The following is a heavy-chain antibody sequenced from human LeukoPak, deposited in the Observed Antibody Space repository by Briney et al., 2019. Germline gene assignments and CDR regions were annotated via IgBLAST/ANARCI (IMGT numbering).Heavy chain of an antibody. CDR2: ISAYNGNT. J-gene: IGHJ4*02. D-gene: IGHD6-13*01. V-gene: IGHV1-18*01. CDR1: GYTFTSYG. CDR3: ARDQGYSSSLYYSDY. Sequence: ASVKVSCKASGYTFTSYGISWVRQAPGQGLEWMGWISAYNGNTNYAQKLQGRVTMTTDTSTSTAYMELRSLRSDDTAVYYCARDQGYSSSLYYSDYWGQGTLVTVSS.